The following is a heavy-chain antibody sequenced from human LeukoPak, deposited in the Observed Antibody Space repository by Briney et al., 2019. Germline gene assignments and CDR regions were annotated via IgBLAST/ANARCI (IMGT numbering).Heavy chain of an antibody. Sequence: GGSLRLSCAASGFTFSSYAMSWVRQAPGKGLEWVSAISGSGGSTYYADSVKGRFTISRDNSKNTLYLQMNSLRAEDTAVYYCAGGLLRYFDWLSSEDYWGQGTLATVSS. CDR1: GFTFSSYA. CDR3: AGGLLRYFDWLSSEDY. J-gene: IGHJ4*02. V-gene: IGHV3-23*01. D-gene: IGHD3-9*01. CDR2: ISGSGGST.